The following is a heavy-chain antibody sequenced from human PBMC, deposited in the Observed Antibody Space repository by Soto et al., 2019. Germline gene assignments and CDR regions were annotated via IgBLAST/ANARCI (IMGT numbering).Heavy chain of an antibody. V-gene: IGHV1-18*01. CDR3: ARDAAIGMNDY. CDR1: GYTFTSYG. Sequence: QVQLVQSGAEVKKPGASVKVSCKASGYTFTSYGISWVRQAPGQGLEWMGWISAYNGNTKYAQKPQXGVTMTTDTSPSTAYMELRSLRSDDTAVYYCARDAAIGMNDYWGQGTLVTVSS. D-gene: IGHD1-20*01. CDR2: ISAYNGNT. J-gene: IGHJ4*02.